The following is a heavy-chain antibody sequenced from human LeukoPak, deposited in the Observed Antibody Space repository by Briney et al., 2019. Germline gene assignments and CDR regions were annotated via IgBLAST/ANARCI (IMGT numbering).Heavy chain of an antibody. CDR3: ARERYCSSPTRYPYYLDY. D-gene: IGHD2-2*01. CDR2: ITTSSSYI. CDR1: GFTFSSYS. J-gene: IGHJ4*02. V-gene: IGHV3-21*01. Sequence: PGGSLRLSCAASGFTFSSYSMNWVRQAPGKGLEWVSSITTSSSYIYYADSVKGRFTISRDNAKNSLYLQMNSLRAEDTAVYYCARERYCSSPTRYPYYLDYWVQGTLVPVSS.